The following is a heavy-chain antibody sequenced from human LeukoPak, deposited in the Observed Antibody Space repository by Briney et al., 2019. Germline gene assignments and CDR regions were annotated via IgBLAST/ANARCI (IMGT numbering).Heavy chain of an antibody. Sequence: PGGSLRLSCAASGFTFSNYAMSWVRQAPGKGLEWVSSISGSGDNTYYAGSGKCRFTISKDNFKNTLYPLMNSLEADDTAVYYCAKDLALYTGPYTESFYSPIDCWGQGTLVTVSS. V-gene: IGHV3-23*01. CDR3: AKDLALYTGPYTESFYSPIDC. CDR1: GFTFSNYA. D-gene: IGHD1-26*01. CDR2: ISGSGDNT. J-gene: IGHJ4*02.